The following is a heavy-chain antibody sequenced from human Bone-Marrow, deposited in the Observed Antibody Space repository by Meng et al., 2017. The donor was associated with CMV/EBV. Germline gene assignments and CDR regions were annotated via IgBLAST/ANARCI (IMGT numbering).Heavy chain of an antibody. CDR1: GFTFSSYA. V-gene: IGHV3-30-3*01. CDR2: MSLDGSDK. Sequence: GESLKISCAASGFTFSSYAMHWVRQAPGKGLEWVAVMSLDGSDKYYADSVKGRFTISRDNSKNTLYLQMNTLRAEDTAVYYCARDFRKLRYLDYWGQGTLVTVSS. CDR3: ARDFRKLRYLDY. J-gene: IGHJ4*02. D-gene: IGHD3-9*01.